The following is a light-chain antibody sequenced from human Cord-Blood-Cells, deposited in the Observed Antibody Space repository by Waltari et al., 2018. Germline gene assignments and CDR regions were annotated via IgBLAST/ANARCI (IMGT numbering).Light chain of an antibody. V-gene: IGKV1-33*01. J-gene: IGKJ5*01. Sequence: IQMTQSPSSLSASVGSRVTITCQASQDISNYLNWYQQKPGKAPKLLIYDASNLETGVPSRFSGSGSGTDFTFTISSLQPEDIATYYCQQYDNIPLTFGQGTRLEIK. CDR3: QQYDNIPLT. CDR1: QDISNY. CDR2: DAS.